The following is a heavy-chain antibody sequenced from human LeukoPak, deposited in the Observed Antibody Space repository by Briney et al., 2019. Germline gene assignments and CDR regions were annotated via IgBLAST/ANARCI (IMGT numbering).Heavy chain of an antibody. J-gene: IGHJ4*02. D-gene: IGHD3-22*01. CDR3: ARQFRDSSGYYSYYFDY. Sequence: PGESLKISCQGSGYSFTSSWIGWVRQMPGKGLEWMGIIYPGDSDTRYSPSFQGQVTISADKSISTAYLQWSSLKASDTAMYYCARQFRDSSGYYSYYFDYWGQGTLVTVSS. V-gene: IGHV5-51*01. CDR2: IYPGDSDT. CDR1: GYSFTSSW.